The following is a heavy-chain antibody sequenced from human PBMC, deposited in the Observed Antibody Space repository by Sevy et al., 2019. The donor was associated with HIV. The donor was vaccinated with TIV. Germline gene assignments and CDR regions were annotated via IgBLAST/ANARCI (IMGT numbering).Heavy chain of an antibody. V-gene: IGHV3-33*01. CDR3: ARDGLSSGWLFDS. CDR2: IWYDGSNK. J-gene: IGHJ4*02. D-gene: IGHD6-19*01. Sequence: GGSLRLSCAASGFTFSSYGMHWGRQAPGKGLEWVAVIWYDGSNKYYADSVKGRFTISRDNSYNTLNLQMNSLRAEDTAVYYCARDGLSSGWLFDSWGQGTLVTVSS. CDR1: GFTFSSYG.